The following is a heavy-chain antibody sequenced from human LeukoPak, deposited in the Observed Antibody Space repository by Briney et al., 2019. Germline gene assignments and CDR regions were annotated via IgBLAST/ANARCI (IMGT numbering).Heavy chain of an antibody. CDR2: ISSSSSYI. V-gene: IGHV3-21*04. CDR3: ASYYDYVWGSYRYPFDAFDI. D-gene: IGHD3-16*02. Sequence: GGSLRLSCAASGFTFSNYAINWVRQAPGKGLEWVSSISSSSSYIYYADSVKGRFTISRDNAKNSLYLQMNSLRAEDTAVYYCASYYDYVWGSYRYPFDAFDIWGQGTMVTVSS. CDR1: GFTFSNYA. J-gene: IGHJ3*02.